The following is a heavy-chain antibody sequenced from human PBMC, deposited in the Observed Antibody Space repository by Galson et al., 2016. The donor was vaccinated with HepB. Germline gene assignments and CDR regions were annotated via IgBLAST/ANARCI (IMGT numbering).Heavy chain of an antibody. J-gene: IGHJ6*03. CDR3: ARPFGYYYYYIDV. V-gene: IGHV3-7*03. CDR1: GFTFDTYW. D-gene: IGHD3-10*01. Sequence: SLRLSCAASGFTFDTYWMTWVRQAPGKGLEWVANIKPDGSETNYVDSVKGRFTISINNGKNSVSLQMNSLRAEDTATYYRARPFGYYYYYIDVWGKGTAVLVSS. CDR2: IKPDGSET.